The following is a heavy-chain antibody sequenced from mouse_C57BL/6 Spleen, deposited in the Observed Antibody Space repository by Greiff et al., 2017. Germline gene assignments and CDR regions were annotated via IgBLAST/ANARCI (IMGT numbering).Heavy chain of an antibody. J-gene: IGHJ2*01. D-gene: IGHD2-5*01. CDR3: ARDWIWSNSYYFDC. V-gene: IGHV5-17*01. CDR2: ISSGSSTI. Sequence: EVKLVESGGGLVKPGGSLKLSCAASGFTFSDYGMHWVRQAPGKGLEWVAYISSGSSTIYYADTVKGTFIISRDNAKNTLFLQMTSLRSEDTAMYYCARDWIWSNSYYFDCWGQGTTLTVSS. CDR1: GFTFSDYG.